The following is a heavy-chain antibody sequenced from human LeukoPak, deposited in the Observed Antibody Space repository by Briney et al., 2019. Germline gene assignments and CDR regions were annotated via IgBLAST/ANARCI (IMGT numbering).Heavy chain of an antibody. V-gene: IGHV4-38-2*02. J-gene: IGHJ3*02. CDR1: GYSIISGFY. CDR2: IYHSGST. CDR3: ARLLSAFDI. Sequence: SETLSLTCTVSGYSIISGFYWGWIRQPPGRGLEWIGSIYHSGSTYYNPSLKSRVTISVDTSKNQFSLKLSSVTAADTAVYYCARLLSAFDIWGQGTMVTVSS.